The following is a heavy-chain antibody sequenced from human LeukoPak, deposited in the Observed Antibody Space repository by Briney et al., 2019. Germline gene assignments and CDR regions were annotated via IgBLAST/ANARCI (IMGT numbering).Heavy chain of an antibody. CDR1: GFTFDDYA. V-gene: IGHV3-9*03. CDR2: ISWNSGSI. CDR3: AKDQAVAGTSSAFDI. D-gene: IGHD6-19*01. J-gene: IGHJ3*02. Sequence: PGGSLRLSCAASGFTFDDYAMHWARQAPGKGLEWVSGISWNSGSIGYADSVKGRFTISRDNAKNSLYLQMNSLRAEDMALYYCAKDQAVAGTSSAFDIWGQGTMVTVSS.